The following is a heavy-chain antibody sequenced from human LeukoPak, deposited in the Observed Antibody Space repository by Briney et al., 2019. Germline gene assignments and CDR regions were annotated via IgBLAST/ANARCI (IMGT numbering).Heavy chain of an antibody. CDR1: GGSFSGYY. J-gene: IGHJ5*02. D-gene: IGHD3-22*01. Sequence: PSETLSLTCAVYGGSFSGYYWSWIRQPPGEGLEWIGEINHSGSTNYNPSLKSRVTISVDTSKNQFSLKLSSVTAADTAVYYCARGRDYDSSGYKTWGQGTLVTVSS. V-gene: IGHV4-34*01. CDR2: INHSGST. CDR3: ARGRDYDSSGYKT.